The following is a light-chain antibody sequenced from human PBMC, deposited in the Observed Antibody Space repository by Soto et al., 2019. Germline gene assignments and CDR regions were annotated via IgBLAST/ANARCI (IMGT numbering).Light chain of an antibody. CDR3: QQRSNWPSIT. Sequence: EIVLTQSPGTLSLSPGERATLSCRASQSISSTNLAWYQQKPGQAPRLLIYGASSRATGIPDRFSGSGSGTDFTLTISRLEPEDFAVYYCQQRSNWPSITFGQGTRLEI. CDR2: GAS. V-gene: IGKV3D-20*02. CDR1: QSISSTN. J-gene: IGKJ5*01.